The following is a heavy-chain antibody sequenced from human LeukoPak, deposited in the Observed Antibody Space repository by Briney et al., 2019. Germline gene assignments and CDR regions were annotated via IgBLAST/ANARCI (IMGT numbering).Heavy chain of an antibody. CDR2: IKQDGSEK. CDR1: GFTFSSYW. CDR3: ARVSGYSYGYHYYYYMDV. J-gene: IGHJ6*03. Sequence: PGGSLRLSCAASGFTFSSYWMSWVRQAPGKGLEWVANIKQDGSEKYYVDSVKGRFTISRDNAKNSLYLQMNSLRAEDTAVYYCARVSGYSYGYHYYYYMDVWGKGTTVTVSS. D-gene: IGHD5-18*01. V-gene: IGHV3-7*01.